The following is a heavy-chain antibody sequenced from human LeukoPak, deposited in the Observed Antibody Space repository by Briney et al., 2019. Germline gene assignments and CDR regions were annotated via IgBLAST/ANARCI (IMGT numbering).Heavy chain of an antibody. CDR1: GYTFTSYA. J-gene: IGHJ4*02. V-gene: IGHV1-3*01. D-gene: IGHD3-10*01. Sequence: ASVKVSCKASGYTFTSYAMHWVRQAPGQRLEWMGWINAGNGNTKYSQKFQGRVTITRDTSASTAYMELSSLRSEDTAVYYCASTGGYGSGSRFPYYFDYWGQGTLVTVSS. CDR2: INAGNGNT. CDR3: ASTGGYGSGSRFPYYFDY.